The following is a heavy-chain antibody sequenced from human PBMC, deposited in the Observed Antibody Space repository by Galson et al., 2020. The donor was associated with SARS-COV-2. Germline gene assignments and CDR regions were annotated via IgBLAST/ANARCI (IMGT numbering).Heavy chain of an antibody. CDR3: LYYYYMDV. Sequence: GESLKISCAASGFTFSTYWIHWVRQAPGKGLVWVSRISSDGSSKGYADSVKGRFTISRDNAKNTVYLQMNSLRAEDMAVYYCLYYYYMDVWGKGTTVTVSS. CDR1: GFTFSTYW. V-gene: IGHV3-74*01. CDR2: ISSDGSSK. J-gene: IGHJ6*03.